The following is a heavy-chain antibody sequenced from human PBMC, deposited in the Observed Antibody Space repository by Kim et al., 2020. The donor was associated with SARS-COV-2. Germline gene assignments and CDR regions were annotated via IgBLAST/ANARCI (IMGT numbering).Heavy chain of an antibody. CDR2: ISSSGSTI. Sequence: GGSLRLSCAASGFTFSSYEMNWVRQAPGKGLEWVSYISSSGSTIYYADSVKGRFTISRDNAKNSLYLQMNSLRAEDTAVYYCARAKFDWLLYSYGMDVWGQGITVTVSS. CDR1: GFTFSSYE. CDR3: ARAKFDWLLYSYGMDV. V-gene: IGHV3-48*03. J-gene: IGHJ6*02. D-gene: IGHD3-9*01.